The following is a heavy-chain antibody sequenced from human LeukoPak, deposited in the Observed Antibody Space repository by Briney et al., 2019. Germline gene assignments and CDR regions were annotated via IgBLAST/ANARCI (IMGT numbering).Heavy chain of an antibody. D-gene: IGHD3-16*01. Sequence: SQTLSLTCTVSGDSVSSGDYYWSWIRQSPDKGLEWIGYIYYSGSTYYTPSLENRVTMSIDTSKNQFSLMLSSVTAADTAVYYCARIRRPLRGYFDHWGQGTLVT. CDR3: ARIRRPLRGYFDH. V-gene: IGHV4-30-4*01. CDR2: IYYSGST. CDR1: GDSVSSGDYY. J-gene: IGHJ4*02.